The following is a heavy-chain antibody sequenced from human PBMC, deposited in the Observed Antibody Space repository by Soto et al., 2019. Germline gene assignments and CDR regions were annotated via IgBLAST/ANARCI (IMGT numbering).Heavy chain of an antibody. J-gene: IGHJ6*03. CDR1: GGSFSGYY. V-gene: IGHV4-34*01. CDR3: ARGGVTIFGVVIRGHNPGMAV. D-gene: IGHD3-3*01. CDR2: INHSGST. Sequence: SETRPLTCAVYGGSFSGYYWSWIRQPPGKGLEWIGEINHSGSTNYNPSLKSRVTISVDTSKNQFSLKLSSVTAADTAVYYCARGGVTIFGVVIRGHNPGMAVWGKGTTVTVSS.